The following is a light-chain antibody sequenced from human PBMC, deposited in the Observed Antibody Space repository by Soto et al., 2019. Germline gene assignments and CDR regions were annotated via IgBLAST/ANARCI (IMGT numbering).Light chain of an antibody. V-gene: IGLV4-69*01. CDR1: SGHSTYA. CDR3: QTWGPGFQV. J-gene: IGLJ3*02. CDR2: VNSDGSH. Sequence: QPVLTQSPSASASLGASVKLTCTLNSGHSTYAIAWLQQQPEKGPRNLMKVNSDGSHIKEDGIPDRFSGSSSGAEVFLTISSLQSEDEADYYCQTWGPGFQVFGGGTKLTVL.